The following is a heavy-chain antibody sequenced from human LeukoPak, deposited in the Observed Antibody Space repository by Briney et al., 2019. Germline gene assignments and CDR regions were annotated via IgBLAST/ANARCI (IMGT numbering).Heavy chain of an antibody. J-gene: IGHJ4*02. CDR1: GFTFSSYG. Sequence: GGSLRLSCAASGFTFSSYGMHWVRQAPGKGLVWVSIINTDTRGTYYADSVKGRFTISRDNAKNTLYLQMNSLRAEDTAVYYCARAGAYHFDNWGQGTLVTVSS. D-gene: IGHD3-16*01. CDR2: INTDTRGT. CDR3: ARAGAYHFDN. V-gene: IGHV3-74*01.